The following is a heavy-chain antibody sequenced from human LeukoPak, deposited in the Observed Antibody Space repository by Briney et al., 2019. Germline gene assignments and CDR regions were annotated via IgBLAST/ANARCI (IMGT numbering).Heavy chain of an antibody. CDR3: ARDRYSGSYYGEPDYYYYGMDV. V-gene: IGHV1-69*04. CDR1: VGTFSSYA. D-gene: IGHD1-26*01. J-gene: IGHJ6*02. CDR2: IIPILGIA. Sequence: SVKVSCKASVGTFSSYAISWVRQAPGQGLEWMGRIIPILGIANYAQKFQGRVTITADKSTSTAYMELSSLRSEDTAVYYCARDRYSGSYYGEPDYYYYGMDVWGQGTTVTVSS.